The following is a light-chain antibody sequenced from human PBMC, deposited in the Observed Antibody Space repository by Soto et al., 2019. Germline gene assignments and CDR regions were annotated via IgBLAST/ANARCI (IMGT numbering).Light chain of an antibody. J-gene: IGLJ1*01. CDR2: DVS. Sequence: QSALAQPASVSGSPGQSITISCTGTSSDVDRYNYVSWFQQHPGKAPKLLIYDVSNWPSGVSDRFSGSKSGNTASLTISGLQAEDEADYYCSSFTTSSTFVFGTGTKVTV. CDR1: SSDVDRYNY. CDR3: SSFTTSSTFV. V-gene: IGLV2-14*01.